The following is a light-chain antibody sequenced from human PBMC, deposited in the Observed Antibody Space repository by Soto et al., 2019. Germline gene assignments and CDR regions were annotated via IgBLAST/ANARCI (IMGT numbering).Light chain of an antibody. V-gene: IGKV1-27*01. J-gene: IGKJ2*03. CDR1: QTITIS. Sequence: DVQLTQSPSALSASVGDRVSMTCRASQTITISLAWYQQKPGKPPELLIYGASTLQSGVPSRFSGSGSVTDFTLTINGLQPEDAAPYYCQKYDSAPFSFGQGTKLEI. CDR3: QKYDSAPFS. CDR2: GAS.